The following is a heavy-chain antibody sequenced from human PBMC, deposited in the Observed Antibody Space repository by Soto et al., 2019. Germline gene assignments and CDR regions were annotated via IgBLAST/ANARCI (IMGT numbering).Heavy chain of an antibody. D-gene: IGHD5-12*01. CDR1: RYTFTSYD. Sequence: ASVKVSCKASRYTFTSYDIFWVRQSPGQGLEWMGWIKTDSGDTHYPQNFQGRVTLTRDTSITTAYMELNNLVSDDTAVYYCARRSSSYLNEVIFDPWGQGTLVTVSS. CDR3: ARRSSSYLNEVIFDP. J-gene: IGHJ5*02. CDR2: IKTDSGDT. V-gene: IGHV1-2*02.